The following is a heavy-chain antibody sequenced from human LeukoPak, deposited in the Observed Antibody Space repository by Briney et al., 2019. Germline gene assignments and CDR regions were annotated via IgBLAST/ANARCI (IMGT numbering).Heavy chain of an antibody. J-gene: IGHJ4*02. CDR3: ARDVAASAVYYFDY. V-gene: IGHV3-30*04. CDR2: IARDGKDK. Sequence: GGSLRLSCAASGFTFSSYAMHWVRQAPGKGPEWVTVIARDGKDKHHADSVKGRFTISRDNSKNTLYLQMNSLRTDDTAVYYCARDVAASAVYYFDYWGQGTLVTVSS. CDR1: GFTFSSYA. D-gene: IGHD3-16*01.